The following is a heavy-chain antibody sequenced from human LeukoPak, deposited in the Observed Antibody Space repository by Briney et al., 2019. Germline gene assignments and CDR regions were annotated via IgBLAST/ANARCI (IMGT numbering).Heavy chain of an antibody. D-gene: IGHD4-17*01. Sequence: GGSLRLSCAASGFTFSDYYMSWIRQAPGKGLEWVSYISSSGSTIYYADSVKGRFTISRDNAKNSLYLQMNSLRAEDTAVYYCARDFFATVTTFDYFDYWGQGTLVTVSS. J-gene: IGHJ4*02. CDR1: GFTFSDYY. V-gene: IGHV3-11*01. CDR3: ARDFFATVTTFDYFDY. CDR2: ISSSGSTI.